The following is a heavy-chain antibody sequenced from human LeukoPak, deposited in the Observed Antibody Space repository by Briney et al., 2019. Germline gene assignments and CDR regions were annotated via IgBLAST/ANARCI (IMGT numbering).Heavy chain of an antibody. CDR2: INPDTGGT. CDR1: GYSFNGYY. Sequence: ASVKVSCTASGYSFNGYYLHWLRQAPGQAFEWMGWINPDTGGTNYVHKFQGRVTMTRDTSISAAYMELSSLRSGDTAIYYCARGPRYISGRYAESFSIDYWGQGTLVTVSS. J-gene: IGHJ4*02. CDR3: ARGPRYISGRYAESFSIDY. D-gene: IGHD6-19*01. V-gene: IGHV1-2*02.